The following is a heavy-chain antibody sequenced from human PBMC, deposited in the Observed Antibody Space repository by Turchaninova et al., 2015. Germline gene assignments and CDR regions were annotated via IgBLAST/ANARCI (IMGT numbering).Heavy chain of an antibody. CDR3: ARPITGTTDAFDI. CDR2: IYPGDSDT. D-gene: IGHD1-20*01. Sequence: EVQLVQSGAEVQKRGESLKISCTGSGYSFTSYWIAWVRQMPGKGLEWMGIIYPGDSDTRYSPSFQGQVTISADKSISTAYLQWSSLKALDTAMYYCARPITGTTDAFDIWGQGTMVTVSS. V-gene: IGHV5-51*01. CDR1: GYSFTSYW. J-gene: IGHJ3*02.